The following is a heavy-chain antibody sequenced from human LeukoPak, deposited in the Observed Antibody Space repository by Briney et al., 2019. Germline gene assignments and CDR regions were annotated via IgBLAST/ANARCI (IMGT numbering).Heavy chain of an antibody. Sequence: GGSLRLSCAASGFTFSSYAMSSVRQAPGRGREGVSPISGSGGSTYYADSGKGRFTIPRDNSKNTLYLQMNSLRAEDTAVYCCAKDPNLNTYYYGAGSRIQHWGQGTLVTVSS. CDR2: ISGSGGST. J-gene: IGHJ1*01. CDR3: AKDPNLNTYYYGAGSRIQH. V-gene: IGHV3-23*01. D-gene: IGHD3-10*01. CDR1: GFTFSSYA.